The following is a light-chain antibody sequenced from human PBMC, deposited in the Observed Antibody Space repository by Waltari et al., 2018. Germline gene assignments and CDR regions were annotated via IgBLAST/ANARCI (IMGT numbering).Light chain of an antibody. CDR3: SSYTSSNTWV. CDR1: SSAVGSYNR. J-gene: IGLJ3*02. CDR2: EVS. V-gene: IGLV2-18*02. Sequence: QSALTQPPSVSGSPGQSVTISCTGTSSAVGSYNRVSWYQQSPGTAPKHMIYEVSKRPSGVPDRFSGSKSGNTASLTISGRQAEDEADYYCSSYTSSNTWVFGGGTKLTVL.